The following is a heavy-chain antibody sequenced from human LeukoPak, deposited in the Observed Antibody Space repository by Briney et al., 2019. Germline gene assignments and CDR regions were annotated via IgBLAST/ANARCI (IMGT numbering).Heavy chain of an antibody. Sequence: PGGSLRLSCAASGFTFSSYSMNWVRQAPGKGLEWVSSISSSSSYIYYADSVKGRFTISRDNAKNTLYLQMNSLTAEDTAVYYCAKDRNAWAVAGLIDYWGQGTLVTVSS. CDR3: AKDRNAWAVAGLIDY. V-gene: IGHV3-21*04. D-gene: IGHD6-19*01. CDR1: GFTFSSYS. J-gene: IGHJ4*02. CDR2: ISSSSSYI.